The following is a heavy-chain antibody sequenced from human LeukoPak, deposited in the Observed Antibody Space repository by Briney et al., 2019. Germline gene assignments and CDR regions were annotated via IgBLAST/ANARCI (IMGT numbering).Heavy chain of an antibody. Sequence: GASVKVSCKASGYTFTSYDINWVRQATGQGLEWMGGIIPIFGTANYAQKFQGRVTITTDESTSTAYMELSSLRSEDTAVYYCARDRFPYYYDSSGYFDYWGQGTLVTVSS. J-gene: IGHJ4*02. CDR1: GYTFTSYD. V-gene: IGHV1-69*05. D-gene: IGHD3-22*01. CDR3: ARDRFPYYYDSSGYFDY. CDR2: IIPIFGTA.